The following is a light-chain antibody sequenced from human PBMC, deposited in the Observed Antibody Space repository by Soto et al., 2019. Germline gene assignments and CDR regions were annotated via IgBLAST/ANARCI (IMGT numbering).Light chain of an antibody. CDR3: QQYENWPLT. CDR2: GAS. J-gene: IGKJ4*01. CDR1: QSVSSN. V-gene: IGKV3-15*01. Sequence: EIVMTQSPATLSVSPGERATLSCRASQSVSSNLAWYQQIPGQAPRLLIYGASTRATGIPARFSGSGSGTEFTLTISSLQSEDFAVYYCQQYENWPLTFGGGTKVEIK.